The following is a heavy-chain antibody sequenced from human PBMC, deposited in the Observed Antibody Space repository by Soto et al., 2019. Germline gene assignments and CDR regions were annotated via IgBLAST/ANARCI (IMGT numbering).Heavy chain of an antibody. CDR1: GFSVKTSGVG. CDR3: AHSRVYNGYEGPPLYEMDV. Sequence: QITLKESGPTLVKPTQTLTLTCTCSGFSVKTSGVGVGWIRQPPGKTLEWLALIYWNDFKRYTPSLESRLTITKDTSKNQVVLTVTNVDPADTATYYCAHSRVYNGYEGPPLYEMDVWGQGTTVTVSS. V-gene: IGHV2-5*01. J-gene: IGHJ6*02. D-gene: IGHD5-12*01. CDR2: IYWNDFK.